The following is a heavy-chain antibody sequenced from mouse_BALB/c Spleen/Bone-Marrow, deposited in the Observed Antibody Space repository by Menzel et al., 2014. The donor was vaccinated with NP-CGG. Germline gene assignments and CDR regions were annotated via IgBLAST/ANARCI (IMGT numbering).Heavy chain of an antibody. CDR1: GYTFTDYA. CDR2: ISTYYGDA. D-gene: IGHD2-10*02. V-gene: IGHV1S137*01. J-gene: IGHJ4*01. Sequence: VQLQESGAEPVRPGVSAKISCKGSGYTFTDYAMHWVKQSHAKSLEWIGVISTYYGDARNNQNFKGKSTMTVDRSSSTAYMELARLTSEDSAIYYCARRYANPYYAMDYWGQGTSVTVSS. CDR3: ARRYANPYYAMDY.